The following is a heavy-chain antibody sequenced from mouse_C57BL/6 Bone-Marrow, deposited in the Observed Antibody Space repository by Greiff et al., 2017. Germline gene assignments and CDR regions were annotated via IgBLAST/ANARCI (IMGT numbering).Heavy chain of an antibody. Sequence: EVQLMESGGGLVQPGGSLKLSCAASGFTFSDYGMAWVRQAPRKGPEWVAFISNLAYSIYYADTVTGRVTISRENAKNTQYLERSSLRSEDTAMYCCARRSLYDYDAMDYWGQGTSVTVSS. CDR3: ARRSLYDYDAMDY. CDR2: ISNLAYSI. CDR1: GFTFSDYG. D-gene: IGHD6-5*01. J-gene: IGHJ4*01. V-gene: IGHV5-15*01.